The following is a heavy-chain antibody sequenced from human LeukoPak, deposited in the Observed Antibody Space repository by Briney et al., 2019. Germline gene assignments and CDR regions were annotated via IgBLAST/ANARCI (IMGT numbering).Heavy chain of an antibody. D-gene: IGHD6-19*01. CDR2: INHSGST. V-gene: IGHV4-39*07. CDR1: GGSISSGSYY. Sequence: MASETLSLTCTVSGGSISSGSYYWSWIRQPPGKGLEWIGGINHSGSTNYNPSLKSRVTISVDTSKNQFSLKLSSVTAADTAVYYCAREWLAYSSGWSLDAFDIWGQGTMVTVSS. CDR3: AREWLAYSSGWSLDAFDI. J-gene: IGHJ3*02.